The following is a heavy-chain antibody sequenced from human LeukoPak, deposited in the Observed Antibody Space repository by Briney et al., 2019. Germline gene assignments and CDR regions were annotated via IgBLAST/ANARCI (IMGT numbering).Heavy chain of an antibody. D-gene: IGHD3-10*02. CDR1: GFTFSTYN. J-gene: IGHJ6*04. CDR3: AELGITMIGGV. Sequence: GGSLSLSCAPSGFTFSTYNMNWVRQAPGKGLEWVSYISSSGSTIYYADSVKGRFTISRDNAKNSLYLQMNSLRAEDTAVYYCAELGITMIGGVWGKGTTVTISS. V-gene: IGHV3-48*04. CDR2: ISSSGSTI.